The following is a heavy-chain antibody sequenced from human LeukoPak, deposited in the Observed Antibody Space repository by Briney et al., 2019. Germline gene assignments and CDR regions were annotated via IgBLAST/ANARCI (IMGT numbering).Heavy chain of an antibody. CDR3: ARDRARIAVAGHAYNWFDP. Sequence: VASVEVSCKASGYTFTSYAMHWVRQAPGQRLEWMGWINAGNGNTKYSQKFQGRVTITRDTSASTAYMELSSLRSEDTAVYYCARDRARIAVAGHAYNWFDPWGQGTLVTVSS. J-gene: IGHJ5*02. V-gene: IGHV1-3*01. CDR2: INAGNGNT. CDR1: GYTFTSYA. D-gene: IGHD6-19*01.